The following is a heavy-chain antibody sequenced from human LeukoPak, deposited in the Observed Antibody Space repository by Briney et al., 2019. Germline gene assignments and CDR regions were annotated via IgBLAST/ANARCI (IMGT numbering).Heavy chain of an antibody. CDR2: TYSGGTT. Sequence: GGSLRLSCAVSGFSVSGNYMSWVRLAPGRGPEWVSVTYSGGTTFYAGSVEGRFTISRDNSKNTLYLQMNSLTADDTAVYYCARGRETDSGGYVYYLDYWGQGTLVTASS. CDR1: GFSVSGNY. CDR3: ARGRETDSGGYVYYLDY. V-gene: IGHV3-53*01. D-gene: IGHD4-17*01. J-gene: IGHJ4*02.